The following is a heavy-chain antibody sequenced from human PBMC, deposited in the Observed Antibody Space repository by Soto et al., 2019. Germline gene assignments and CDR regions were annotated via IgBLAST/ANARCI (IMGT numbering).Heavy chain of an antibody. V-gene: IGHV1-58*01. CDR3: AAVPYYYDSSAYYFDY. D-gene: IGHD3-22*01. J-gene: IGHJ4*02. CDR2: IVVGSGNT. Sequence: VASVKVSCKASGFTFTSSAVQWVRQARGQRLEWIGWIVVGSGNTNYAQKFQERVTITRDMSTSTAYMQLSSLRSEDTAVYYCAAVPYYYDSSAYYFDYWGQGTLVTVS. CDR1: GFTFTSSA.